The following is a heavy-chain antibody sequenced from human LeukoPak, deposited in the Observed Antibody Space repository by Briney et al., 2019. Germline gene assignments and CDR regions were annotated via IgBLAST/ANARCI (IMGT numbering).Heavy chain of an antibody. CDR1: GFTFSSYG. Sequence: LPGGSLRLSCAASGFTFSSYGMHWVRQAPGKGLEWVAFIRYDGSNKYYADSVKGRFTISRDNSKNTLYLQMNSLRAEDTAVYYCARGVSSSWMYMEDVFPDYWGQGTLVTVSS. V-gene: IGHV3-30*02. D-gene: IGHD6-13*01. CDR2: IRYDGSNK. J-gene: IGHJ4*02. CDR3: ARGVSSSWMYMEDVFPDY.